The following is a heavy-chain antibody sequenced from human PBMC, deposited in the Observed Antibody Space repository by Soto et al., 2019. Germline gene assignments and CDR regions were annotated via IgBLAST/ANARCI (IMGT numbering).Heavy chain of an antibody. CDR3: ARVPDY. CDR1: GGSINIGDYY. Sequence: SETLSLTCTVSGGSINIGDYYWSWIRQPPGKGLEWIGYIYYSGSTYYNPALKSRVAISVDTSKNQFSLELISVTAADTAVYYCARVPDYWGQGTLVTVSS. J-gene: IGHJ4*02. CDR2: IYYSGST. V-gene: IGHV4-30-4*01.